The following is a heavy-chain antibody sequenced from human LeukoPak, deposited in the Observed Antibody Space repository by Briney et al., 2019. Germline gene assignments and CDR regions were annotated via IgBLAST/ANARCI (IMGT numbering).Heavy chain of an antibody. V-gene: IGHV3-21*01. CDR2: ISSSSSYI. CDR1: GFTFSSYS. J-gene: IGHJ3*02. CDR3: ARILRYYDSSGYSAFDI. D-gene: IGHD3-22*01. Sequence: PGGSLRLSCAASGFTFSSYSMNWVRQAPGKGLEWVSSISSSSSYIYYADSVKGRFTISRDNAKNSLYLQMSSLRAEDTAVYYCARILRYYDSSGYSAFDIWGQGTMVTVSS.